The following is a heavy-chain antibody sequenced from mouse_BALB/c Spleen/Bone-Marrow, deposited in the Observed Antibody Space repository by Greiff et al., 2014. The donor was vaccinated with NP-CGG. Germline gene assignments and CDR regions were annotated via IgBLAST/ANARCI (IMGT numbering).Heavy chain of an antibody. CDR3: ARRGHGFAWFAY. V-gene: IGHV1-9*01. Sequence: VKLMESGTELMKPGASVKISCKAPGYTFSSYWIEWVNQRPGHGLEWIGEILPGSGSTNYNEKFKGKATFTADTSSNTAYMQLSSLTSEDSAVYYCARRGHGFAWFAYWGQGTLVTVSA. CDR1: GYTFSSYW. J-gene: IGHJ3*01. D-gene: IGHD1-2*01. CDR2: ILPGSGST.